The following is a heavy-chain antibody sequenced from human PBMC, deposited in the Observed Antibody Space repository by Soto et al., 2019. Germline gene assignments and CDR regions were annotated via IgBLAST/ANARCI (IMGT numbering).Heavy chain of an antibody. D-gene: IGHD1-26*01. Sequence: EVQLLESGGALVQPGGSLRLSCAASGFNFNTYAMNWVRQAPGKGLEWVSGISTGGDDTYYAVSVKGRFTVSRDNSKNTLYLQMNSLRDEDTAVYYCANSSGRPSGLPLYFDDWGQGTLVTVSS. CDR2: ISTGGDDT. CDR1: GFNFNTYA. J-gene: IGHJ4*02. V-gene: IGHV3-23*01. CDR3: ANSSGRPSGLPLYFDD.